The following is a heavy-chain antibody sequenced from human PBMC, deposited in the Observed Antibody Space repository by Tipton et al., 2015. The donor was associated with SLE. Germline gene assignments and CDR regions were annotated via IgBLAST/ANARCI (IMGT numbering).Heavy chain of an antibody. CDR1: LYSIGSGFY. Sequence: TLSLTCTVSLYSIGSGFYWDWVRQAPGKGLEWVATMHHNGSTYYNPSLRSRVAVPMDTSRNQFSLRLKSVTAADTAVYYCARQGSGELVVVVAVTGALDYWGQGTLVTVSS. CDR2: MHHNGST. V-gene: IGHV4-38-2*02. J-gene: IGHJ1*01. CDR3: ARQGSGELVVVVAVTGALDY. D-gene: IGHD2-15*01.